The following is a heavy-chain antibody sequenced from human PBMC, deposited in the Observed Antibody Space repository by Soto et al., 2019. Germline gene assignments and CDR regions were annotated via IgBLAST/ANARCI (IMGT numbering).Heavy chain of an antibody. CDR1: GGSLSDYY. D-gene: IGHD3-9*01. Sequence: QVQLQQWGAGLLKPSETLSLTCGVHGGSLSDYYWKWIRQPPGKGLEWIGEINQSGTTNYNPSLKSRVTISVDMSKNQLSLKLSSVTAADTAVYYCAGGRFAPDTLTAYHDYWGQGTLVTVSS. J-gene: IGHJ4*02. V-gene: IGHV4-34*01. CDR2: INQSGTT. CDR3: AGGRFAPDTLTAYHDY.